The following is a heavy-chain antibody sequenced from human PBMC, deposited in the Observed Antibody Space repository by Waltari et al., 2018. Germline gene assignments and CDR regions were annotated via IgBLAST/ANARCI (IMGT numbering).Heavy chain of an antibody. CDR3: AREGSVNIVATPNGDAFDI. CDR1: GYSISSGYY. V-gene: IGHV4-38-2*02. D-gene: IGHD5-12*01. CDR2: IYHSGTT. Sequence: QVQLQESGPGLVKPSETLSLPCAVSGYSISSGYYWGWIRQPPGKGLEWIGSIYHSGTTYYNPSLKSRITISVDTSKNQFSLKLSSVTAADTAVYYCAREGSVNIVATPNGDAFDIWGQGTMVTVSS. J-gene: IGHJ3*02.